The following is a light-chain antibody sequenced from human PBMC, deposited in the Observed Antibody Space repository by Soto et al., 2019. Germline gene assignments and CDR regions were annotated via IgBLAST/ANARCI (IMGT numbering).Light chain of an antibody. Sequence: QSALTQPASVSGSPGQSITISCTGTSSDVGAYTFVSWYQQHPDKVPKLMIFDVSRRPSGVSDRLSGYKSGNTASLTISGLQPEDEADYYCSSYTSSSTLVFGSGTKLTVL. CDR1: SSDVGAYTF. CDR2: DVS. V-gene: IGLV2-14*03. CDR3: SSYTSSSTLV. J-gene: IGLJ1*01.